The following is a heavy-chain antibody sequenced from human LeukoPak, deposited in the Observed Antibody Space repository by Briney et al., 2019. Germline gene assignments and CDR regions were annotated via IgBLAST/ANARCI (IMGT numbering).Heavy chain of an antibody. CDR1: GYTFTGYH. J-gene: IGHJ4*02. CDR2: INPNTGDT. V-gene: IGHV1-2*02. D-gene: IGHD3-10*01. CDR3: ARNTNYFGSGNSFDY. Sequence: ASVKVSCGASGYTFTGYHMHWVRQAPGQGLEGMGWINPNTGDTNYAQKCQGRVTMTRDTSIDTAYMELSRLKTDDTAVYYCARNTNYFGSGNSFDYWGQGTLVTVSS.